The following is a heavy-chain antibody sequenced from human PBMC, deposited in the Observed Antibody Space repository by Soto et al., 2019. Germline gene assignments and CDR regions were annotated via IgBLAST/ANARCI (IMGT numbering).Heavy chain of an antibody. CDR1: GYTLTELS. V-gene: IGHV1-24*01. J-gene: IGHJ4*02. CDR3: ATEGYYDSSGYRDY. CDR2: FDPEDGET. D-gene: IGHD3-22*01. Sequence: ASVKVSCNVSGYTLTELSMHWVRQARGKGLEWMGGFDPEDGETIYAQKFQGRVTMTEDTSTDTAYMELSSLRSEDTAVYYCATEGYYDSSGYRDYWGQGTLVTVSS.